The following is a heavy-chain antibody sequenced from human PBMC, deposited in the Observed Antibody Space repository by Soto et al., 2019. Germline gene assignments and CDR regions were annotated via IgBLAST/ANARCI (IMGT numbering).Heavy chain of an antibody. CDR3: ARAHCSGGSCYSEKAYFDY. V-gene: IGHV3-53*04. CDR1: GFHVSINY. Sequence: GGSLRLSCSASGFHVSINYMTCVRQAPGKRLEWVSVIYSGGSTYYADSVKGRFTISRHNSKNTLYLQMNSLRAEDTAVYYCARAHCSGGSCYSEKAYFDYWGQGTLVTVSS. CDR2: IYSGGST. J-gene: IGHJ4*02. D-gene: IGHD2-15*01.